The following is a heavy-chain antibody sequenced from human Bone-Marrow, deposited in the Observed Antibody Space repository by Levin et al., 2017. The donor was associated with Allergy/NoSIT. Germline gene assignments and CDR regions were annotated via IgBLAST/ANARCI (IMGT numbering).Heavy chain of an antibody. D-gene: IGHD3-16*01. Sequence: GESLKISCAASGFTFSSYWMHWVRQAPGKGLVWVSRINSDGSSTSYADSVKGRFTISRDNAKNTLYLQMNSLRAEDTAVYYCATIFYDYVGAFDIWGQGTMVTVSS. CDR1: GFTFSSYW. CDR3: ATIFYDYVGAFDI. J-gene: IGHJ3*02. V-gene: IGHV3-74*01. CDR2: INSDGSST.